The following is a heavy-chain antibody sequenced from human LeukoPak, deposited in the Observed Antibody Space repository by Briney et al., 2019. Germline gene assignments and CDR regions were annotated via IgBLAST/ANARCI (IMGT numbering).Heavy chain of an antibody. CDR2: IRYSGTT. CDR3: ARRLHYFDY. J-gene: IGHJ4*02. Sequence: PSETLSLTCTVSGGSISSTYDHLDWIRQSPGKGLEWLGSIRYSGTTYYNPSLKGRVTMFVDTSNNQFSLRLRSVTAADTAVYYCARRLHYFDYWGQGSLVTVSS. D-gene: IGHD2-21*02. CDR1: GGSISSTYDH. V-gene: IGHV4-39*01.